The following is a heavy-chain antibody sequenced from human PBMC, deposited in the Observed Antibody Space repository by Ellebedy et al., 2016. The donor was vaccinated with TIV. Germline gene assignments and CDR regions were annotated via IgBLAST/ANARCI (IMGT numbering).Heavy chain of an antibody. CDR3: ARSVMKVVTAAPIGY. CDR1: GYTFTGYY. J-gene: IGHJ4*02. CDR2: LNVASTDT. D-gene: IGHD3-22*01. V-gene: IGHV1-2*07. Sequence: AASVKVSCKASGYTFTGYYIHWVRQAPGQGLEWMGWLNVASTDTNYANRFRDRVTMTRDTSIRTAYMDLSRLTSDETAVYYCARSVMKVVTAAPIGYWGQGTLVTVSS.